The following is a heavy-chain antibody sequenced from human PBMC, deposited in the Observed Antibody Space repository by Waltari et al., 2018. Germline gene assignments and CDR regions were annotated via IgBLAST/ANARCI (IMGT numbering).Heavy chain of an antibody. J-gene: IGHJ5*02. D-gene: IGHD3-10*01. CDR3: VSYLVRGVSWGNWFDP. CDR1: GGTFSSYA. Sequence: QVQLVQSGAEVKKPGSSVKVSCKASGGTFSSYAISWVRQAPGQGLEWMGGIIPIFGTANYAQKFQGRVTITADKSTSTAYMELSSLRSEDTAVYYCVSYLVRGVSWGNWFDPWGQGTLVTVSS. CDR2: IIPIFGTA. V-gene: IGHV1-69*14.